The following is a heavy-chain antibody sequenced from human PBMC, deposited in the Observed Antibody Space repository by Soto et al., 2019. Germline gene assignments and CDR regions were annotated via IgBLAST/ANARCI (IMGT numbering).Heavy chain of an antibody. CDR3: TRHAVPWLFDY. V-gene: IGHV3-73*01. J-gene: IGHJ4*02. D-gene: IGHD3-22*01. CDR2: IRSKANSYAT. CDR1: GFTFSGSA. Sequence: PGGSLRLSCAASGFTFSGSAMHWVRQASGKGLEWVGRIRSKANSYATAYAASVKGRFTISRDDSKNTAYLQMNSLKTEDTAVYYCTRHAVPWLFDYWGQGTLVTVSS.